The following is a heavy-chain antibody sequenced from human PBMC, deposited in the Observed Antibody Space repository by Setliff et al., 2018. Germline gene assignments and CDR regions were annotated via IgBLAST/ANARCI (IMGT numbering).Heavy chain of an antibody. CDR2: INHSGST. D-gene: IGHD3-10*01. Sequence: PSETLSLTCAVSGYSISSGYYWGWIRQPPGKGLEWIGEINHSGSTNYNPSLKSRVTISVDTSKIQFSLKLISVTAADTALYFCARRPTGPGAPFDIWGHGTMVTVSS. J-gene: IGHJ3*02. CDR1: GYSISSGYY. CDR3: ARRPTGPGAPFDI. V-gene: IGHV4-38-2*01.